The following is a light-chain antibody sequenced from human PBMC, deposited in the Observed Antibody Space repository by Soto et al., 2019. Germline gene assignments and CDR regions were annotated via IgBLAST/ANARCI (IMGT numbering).Light chain of an antibody. Sequence: EIVLTQSPATLSLSPGERATLSCRASQSVSIFLDWYQQRPGQAPRLLIFDASNRATGIPGRFSGSGSGTDFTLTISSLEPEDFAVYYCQQRSNWPPWTFGQGTKVEIK. CDR3: QQRSNWPPWT. CDR1: QSVSIF. J-gene: IGKJ1*01. CDR2: DAS. V-gene: IGKV3-11*01.